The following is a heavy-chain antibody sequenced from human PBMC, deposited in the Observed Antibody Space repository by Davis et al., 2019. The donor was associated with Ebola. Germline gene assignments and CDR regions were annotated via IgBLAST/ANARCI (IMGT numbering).Heavy chain of an antibody. D-gene: IGHD2-2*01. CDR3: ARRYCSSTSCYFYYYYYGMDV. CDR1: GASISSYY. V-gene: IGHV4-59*12. CDR2: IYYSGTT. Sequence: SETLSLTCTVSGASISSYYWSWIRQPPGKGLEWIGYIYYSGTTDYNPSLKSRVTMSVDTSKNQFSLKLSSVTAADTAVYYCARRYCSSTSCYFYYYYYGMDVWGQGTTVTVSS. J-gene: IGHJ6*02.